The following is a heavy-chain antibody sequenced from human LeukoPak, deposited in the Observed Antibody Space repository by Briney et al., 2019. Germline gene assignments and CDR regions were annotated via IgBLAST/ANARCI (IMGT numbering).Heavy chain of an antibody. CDR1: GGSFSGYY. Sequence: SETLSLTCAVYGGSFSGYYWSWIRQPPGKGLEWIGSIYYSGSTYYNPSLKSRVTISVDTSKNQFSLKLSSVTAADTAVYYCARQRVVPAAMRGSFDYWGQGTLVTVSS. CDR3: ARQRVVPAAMRGSFDY. D-gene: IGHD2-2*01. V-gene: IGHV4-34*01. J-gene: IGHJ4*02. CDR2: IYYSGST.